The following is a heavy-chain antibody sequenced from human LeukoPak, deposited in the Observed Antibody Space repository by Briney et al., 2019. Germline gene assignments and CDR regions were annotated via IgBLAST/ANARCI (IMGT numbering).Heavy chain of an antibody. J-gene: IGHJ6*03. CDR3: ARATDYGDYVYYYYYYMDV. CDR2: IYYSGST. D-gene: IGHD4-17*01. CDR1: GGSISSYY. Sequence: SETLSLTCTVSGGSISSYYWSWIRQPPGKGLEWIGYIYYSGSTNYNPSLKSRVTISVDTSKNQFSLKLSSVTAADTAVYYCARATDYGDYVYYYYYYMDVWGKGTTVTVSS. V-gene: IGHV4-59*01.